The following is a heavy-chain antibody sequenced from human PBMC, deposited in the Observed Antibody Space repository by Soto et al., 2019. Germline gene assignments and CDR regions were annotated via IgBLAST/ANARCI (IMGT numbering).Heavy chain of an antibody. V-gene: IGHV3-23*01. J-gene: IGHJ4*02. CDR1: GFTFSSYA. Sequence: GGSLRLSCAASGFTFSSYAMSWVRQAPGKGLEWVSAISGSGGSTYYADSVKGRFTISRDNSKNTLYLQMNSLRAEDTAVYYCAKPVAPTVVTSEFDYWDQGTLVTVSS. CDR3: AKPVAPTVVTSEFDY. D-gene: IGHD4-17*01. CDR2: ISGSGGST.